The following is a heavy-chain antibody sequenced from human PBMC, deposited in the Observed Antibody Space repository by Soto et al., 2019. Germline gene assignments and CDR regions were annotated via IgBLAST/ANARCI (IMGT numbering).Heavy chain of an antibody. V-gene: IGHV1-8*01. CDR1: GYTFTSYD. Sequence: ASVKVSCKASGYTFTSYDINWVRQATGQGLEWMGWMNPNSGNTGYAQKFQGRVTMTRNTSISTAYMELSSLRSEDTAVYYCAIGLPLMGDAFDIWGQGTMVTVSS. J-gene: IGHJ3*02. CDR2: MNPNSGNT. D-gene: IGHD3-10*01. CDR3: AIGLPLMGDAFDI.